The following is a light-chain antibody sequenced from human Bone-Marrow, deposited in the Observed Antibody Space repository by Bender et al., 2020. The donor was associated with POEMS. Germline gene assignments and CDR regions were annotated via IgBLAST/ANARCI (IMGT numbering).Light chain of an antibody. V-gene: IGLV3-21*02. CDR1: NIGSKS. CDR3: QSADSSTTYV. Sequence: SYVLAQPPSVSVAPGQTASFSCGGNNIGSKSVHWYQERPGQAPVLVVFDNDGRPSGIPERFSGSNSGTTVTLTISGVQAEDEADYYCQSADSSTTYVFGTGTKVTVL. J-gene: IGLJ1*01. CDR2: DND.